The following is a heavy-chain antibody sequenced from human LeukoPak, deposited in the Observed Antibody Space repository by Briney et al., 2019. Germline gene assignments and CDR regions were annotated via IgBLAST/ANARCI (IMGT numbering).Heavy chain of an antibody. V-gene: IGHV3-7*01. Sequence: GGSLRLSCAASGLTFSNYWMSWVRQAPGKGLEWVANIKQDGSEKYYADSVKGRFTISRDNAKNSLYLQMNSLRAEDTAVYYCASDRDYYDSSGYLFDYWGQGTLVTVSS. CDR2: IKQDGSEK. CDR3: ASDRDYYDSSGYLFDY. D-gene: IGHD3-22*01. J-gene: IGHJ4*02. CDR1: GLTFSNYW.